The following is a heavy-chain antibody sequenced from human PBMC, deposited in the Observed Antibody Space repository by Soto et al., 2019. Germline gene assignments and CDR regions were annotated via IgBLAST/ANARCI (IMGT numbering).Heavy chain of an antibody. D-gene: IGHD4-17*01. CDR1: GVSISSYY. CDR2: IYTSGST. V-gene: IGHV4-4*07. CDR3: EGDQDDYGENYYFDY. Sequence: ETLSVTCPVSGVSISSYYWSWIRQPSGKGLEWIGRIYTSGSTNYNPSLKSRVTMSVDTSKNQFSLKLSSVTAADTAVYYCEGDQDDYGENYYFDYWGQGTLVTVYS. J-gene: IGHJ4*02.